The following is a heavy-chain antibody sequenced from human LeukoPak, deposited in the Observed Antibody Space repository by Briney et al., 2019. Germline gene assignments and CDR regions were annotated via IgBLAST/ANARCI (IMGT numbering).Heavy chain of an antibody. CDR3: AKAAEMATFANAFDI. V-gene: IGHV3-30*18. Sequence: GGSLRLSCAASGFTFSNYGMHWVRQAPGKGLEWVAVISYDGSNKYYADSVKGRFTISRDNSKNTLYLQMNSLRAEDTAVYYCAKAAEMATFANAFDIWGQGTMVTVSS. D-gene: IGHD5-24*01. CDR1: GFTFSNYG. J-gene: IGHJ3*02. CDR2: ISYDGSNK.